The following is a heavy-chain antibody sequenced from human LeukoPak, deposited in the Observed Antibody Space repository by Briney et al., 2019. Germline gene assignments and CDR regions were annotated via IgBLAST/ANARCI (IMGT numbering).Heavy chain of an antibody. Sequence: PSETLSLTCTVSGGSISSGGFYWSWIRQHPGKGLEWLGYIYYSGTTYYNPSLKSRVTFSVDTSKNQFSLKLNPVTAADTALYYCARGTTDGYSYGRLDYWGQGTLVTVSS. CDR1: GGSISSGGFY. CDR2: IYYSGTT. J-gene: IGHJ4*02. V-gene: IGHV4-31*03. CDR3: ARGTTDGYSYGRLDY. D-gene: IGHD5-18*01.